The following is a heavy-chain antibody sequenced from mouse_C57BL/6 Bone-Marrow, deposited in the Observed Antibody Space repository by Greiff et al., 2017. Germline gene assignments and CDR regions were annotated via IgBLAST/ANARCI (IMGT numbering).Heavy chain of an antibody. D-gene: IGHD1-1*02. CDR1: GYSITSDY. Sequence: EVKLMESGPGLAKPSQTLSLPCSVTGYSITSDYWNWIRKFPGNKLEYMGYISYSGSTYYNPSLKSRISITRDTSKNQYYLQLNSVTTEDTATYYCARRKNYVYWYFDVWGTGTTVTVSS. CDR2: ISYSGST. V-gene: IGHV3-8*01. CDR3: ARRKNYVYWYFDV. J-gene: IGHJ1*03.